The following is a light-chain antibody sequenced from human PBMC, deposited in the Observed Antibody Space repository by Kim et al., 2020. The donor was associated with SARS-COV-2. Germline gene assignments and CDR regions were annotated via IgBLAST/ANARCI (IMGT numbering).Light chain of an antibody. V-gene: IGLV10-54*01. CDR1: SNNVGNEG. J-gene: IGLJ7*01. CDR2: RNN. Sequence: QAGLTQPPPVSKDLRQTAILTCTGDSNNVGNEGAAWLQQHPGHPPKLLFYRNNDRPSGISQRLSASRSGSTASLTIPGLKPDDEADYYCSAWDYSVNAFVFGGCTEL. CDR3: SAWDYSVNAFV.